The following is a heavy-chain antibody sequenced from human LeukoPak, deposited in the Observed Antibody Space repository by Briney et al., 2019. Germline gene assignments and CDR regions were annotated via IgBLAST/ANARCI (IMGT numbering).Heavy chain of an antibody. V-gene: IGHV3-48*03. CDR1: GFTFSSYE. CDR3: AKVPKTNTAMDPYFDY. J-gene: IGHJ4*02. CDR2: ISSSGSTI. Sequence: PGGSLRLSCAASGFTFSSYEMNWVRQAPGKGLEWVSYISSSGSTIYYADSVKGRFTISRDNAKNSLYLQMNSLRAEDTALYYCAKVPKTNTAMDPYFDYWGQGTLVTVSS. D-gene: IGHD5-18*01.